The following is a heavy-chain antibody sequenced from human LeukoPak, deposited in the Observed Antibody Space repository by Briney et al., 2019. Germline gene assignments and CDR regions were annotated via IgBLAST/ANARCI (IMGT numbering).Heavy chain of an antibody. D-gene: IGHD2-2*01. J-gene: IGHJ4*02. Sequence: SETLSLTCAVYGGSFSGYYWSWIRQPPGKGLEWIGEIKHSGSTNYNPSLKSRVTISVDTSKNQFSLKLSSVTAADTAVYYCARTGNHCSSTSCYVYWGQGTLVTVSS. CDR2: IKHSGST. CDR1: GGSFSGYY. CDR3: ARTGNHCSSTSCYVY. V-gene: IGHV4-34*01.